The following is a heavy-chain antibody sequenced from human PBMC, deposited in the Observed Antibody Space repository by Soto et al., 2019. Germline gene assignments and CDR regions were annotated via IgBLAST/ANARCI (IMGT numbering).Heavy chain of an antibody. J-gene: IGHJ4*02. CDR3: ATGPAAALNYFDY. CDR1: GFTFSDYY. V-gene: IGHV3-11*05. Sequence: QVQLVESGGGLVKPGGSLRLSCAASGFTFSDYYMSWIRQAPGKGPEWVSYISSSSSYTNYADSVTGRFTISRDNAKNSLYLQMNSLRAEDTAVYYCATGPAAALNYFDYWGQGTLVTVSS. D-gene: IGHD2-2*01. CDR2: ISSSSSYT.